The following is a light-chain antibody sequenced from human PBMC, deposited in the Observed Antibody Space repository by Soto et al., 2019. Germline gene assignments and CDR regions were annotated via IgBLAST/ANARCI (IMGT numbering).Light chain of an antibody. J-gene: IGLJ2*01. CDR2: DVS. Sequence: QSALTQPASVSASPGQSITISCTGTRSDVGAYNYVSWYQQHPGKAPKLVIHDVSRRPSGVSNRFSGSKSGNTASLTISGLQAEDEADYYCSSYSSSSTLVVFGGGTKLTVL. CDR3: SSYSSSSTLVV. V-gene: IGLV2-14*01. CDR1: RSDVGAYNY.